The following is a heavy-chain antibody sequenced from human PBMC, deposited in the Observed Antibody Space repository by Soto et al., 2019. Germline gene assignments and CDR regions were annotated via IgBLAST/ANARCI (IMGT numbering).Heavy chain of an antibody. J-gene: IGHJ4*01. Sequence: SETLSLTFSVSGDSIRSYYWNCMRQTPGKGLQWIGYFYYSVSTNYNPSLNDRVTISEDTPMNHFSLRLTSVTAADTDVYYCGRADFCSGFYAFEQWGPGLLVTVSS. D-gene: IGHD3-3*01. CDR2: FYYSVST. V-gene: IGHV4-59*01. CDR3: GRADFCSGFYAFEQ. CDR1: GDSIRSYY.